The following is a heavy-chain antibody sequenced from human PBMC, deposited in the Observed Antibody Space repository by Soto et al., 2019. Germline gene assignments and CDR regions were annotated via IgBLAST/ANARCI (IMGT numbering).Heavy chain of an antibody. CDR1: GFTFRSYG. D-gene: IGHD2-15*01. CDR3: ARDSLVTYHYYYYGMDV. Sequence: LRLSCAASGFTFRSYGMHWVRQAPGKGLEWGAVIWYDGSNKYYADSVKGRFTISRDNSKNTLYLQMNSLRAADTAVYYCARDSLVTYHYYYYGMDVWGQGTTVTLSS. CDR2: IWYDGSNK. V-gene: IGHV3-33*01. J-gene: IGHJ6*02.